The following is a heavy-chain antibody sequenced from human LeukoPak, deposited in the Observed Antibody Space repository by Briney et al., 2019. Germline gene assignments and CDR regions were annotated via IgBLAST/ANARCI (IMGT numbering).Heavy chain of an antibody. V-gene: IGHV6-1*01. CDR1: GDSVSINSAS. D-gene: IGHD6-19*01. CDR2: TYQRSKWYN. J-gene: IGHJ4*02. Sequence: SQTLSLTCAISGDSVSINSASWNWVRQSPSRGLEWLGRTYQRSKWYNDYAVSVKSRITINPDISKNQFSLQLNSVTPEDTAVYYCARSPSPYSSGWYFDYWGQGTLVTVSS. CDR3: ARSPSPYSSGWYFDY.